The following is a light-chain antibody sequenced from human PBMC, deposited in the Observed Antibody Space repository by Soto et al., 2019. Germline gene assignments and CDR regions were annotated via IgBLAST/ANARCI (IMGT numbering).Light chain of an antibody. V-gene: IGKV3-11*01. CDR3: QQRTNRPPAT. J-gene: IGKJ5*01. CDR2: DAS. Sequence: EIGLTESPATLSLSPGERATLSSMASQNVRSYLAWYQQKPGQARSLLIHDASIRATGIPDRFSGTGSGTAFTQTIGSLEPEGSAVYDCQQRTNRPPATFGQGTRLE. CDR1: QNVRSY.